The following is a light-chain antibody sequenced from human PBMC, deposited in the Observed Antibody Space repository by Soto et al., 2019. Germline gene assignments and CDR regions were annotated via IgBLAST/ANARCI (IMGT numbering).Light chain of an antibody. CDR1: SSNIGAGYD. V-gene: IGLV1-40*01. CDR3: QSYDSSPSGPVV. Sequence: QSVLTQPPSVSGAPGQRVTISCTGSSSNIGAGYDVHWYQQLPGTAPKLLIYGNSNRPSGVPDRFSGSKSGTSASLAITGLQAEDEADYYCQSYDSSPSGPVVFGGGTKVTVL. CDR2: GNS. J-gene: IGLJ2*01.